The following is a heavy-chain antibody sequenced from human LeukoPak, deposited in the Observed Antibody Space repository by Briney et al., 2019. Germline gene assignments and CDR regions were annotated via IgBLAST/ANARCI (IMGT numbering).Heavy chain of an antibody. J-gene: IGHJ4*02. D-gene: IGHD5-18*01. CDR1: GGSISSYY. CDR3: ARGRGYSYGSLPFDY. Sequence: PSETLSLTCTVSGGSISSYYWSWIRQPPGKGLEWIGYIYYSGSTNYTPSLKSRVTISVDTSNNQFSLKLSSVTAADTAVYYWARGRGYSYGSLPFDYWGQGTLVTVSS. V-gene: IGHV4-59*01. CDR2: IYYSGST.